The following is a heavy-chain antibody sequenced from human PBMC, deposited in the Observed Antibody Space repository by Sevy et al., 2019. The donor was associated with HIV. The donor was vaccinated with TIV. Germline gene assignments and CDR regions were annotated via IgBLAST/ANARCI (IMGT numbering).Heavy chain of an antibody. CDR2: INHSGST. Sequence: AETLSLTCAVYGGSFSGYYWSWIRQPPGKGLEWIGEINHSGSTNYNPSLKSRVTISVDTSKNQFSLKLGSVTAADTAVYYCAGGSPWRGSGWYQVPDYYYYYGMDVWGQGTTVTVSS. V-gene: IGHV4-34*01. CDR3: AGGSPWRGSGWYQVPDYYYYYGMDV. D-gene: IGHD6-19*01. J-gene: IGHJ6*02. CDR1: GGSFSGYY.